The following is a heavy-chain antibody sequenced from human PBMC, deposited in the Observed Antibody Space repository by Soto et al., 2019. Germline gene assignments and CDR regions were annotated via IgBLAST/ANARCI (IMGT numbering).Heavy chain of an antibody. D-gene: IGHD3-10*01. CDR2: ISSSSSYI. Sequence: PGGSLTLSCAASGLSFSSYSTNWVRQAPGKGLEWVSSISSSSSYIYYADSVKGRFTISRDNAKNSLYLQMNSLRAEDTAVYYCARDHGSGSWYYYYMDVWGKGTTVTVSS. CDR1: GLSFSSYS. V-gene: IGHV3-21*01. CDR3: ARDHGSGSWYYYYMDV. J-gene: IGHJ6*03.